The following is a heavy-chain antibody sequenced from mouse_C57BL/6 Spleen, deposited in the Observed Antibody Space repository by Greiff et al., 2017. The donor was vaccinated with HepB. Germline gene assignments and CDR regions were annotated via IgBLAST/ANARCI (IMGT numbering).Heavy chain of an antibody. CDR2: IRSKSNNYAT. CDR3: VRQTYYYGSTKGYFDV. V-gene: IGHV10-1*01. D-gene: IGHD1-1*01. Sequence: EVQLQESGGGLVQPKGSLKLSCAASGFSFNTYAMNWVRQAPGKGLEWVARIRSKSNNYATYYADSVKDRFTISRDDSESMLYLQMNNLKTEDTAMYYCVRQTYYYGSTKGYFDVWGTGTTVTVSS. J-gene: IGHJ1*03. CDR1: GFSFNTYA.